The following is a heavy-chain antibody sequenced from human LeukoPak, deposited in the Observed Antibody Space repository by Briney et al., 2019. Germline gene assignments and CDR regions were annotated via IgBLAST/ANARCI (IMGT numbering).Heavy chain of an antibody. CDR1: GFTVSDYS. V-gene: IGHV3-23*01. Sequence: GGSLRLSCAASGFTVSDYSMSWVRQAPGKELEWVSAISGSGSYTDYAAPVKGRFTISRDDSKNTLYLQMNSLKTEDTAVYYCTTARPDSSSLKEQQLAIHFDYWGQGTLVTVSS. CDR2: ISGSGSYT. CDR3: TTARPDSSSLKEQQLAIHFDY. J-gene: IGHJ4*02. D-gene: IGHD6-13*01.